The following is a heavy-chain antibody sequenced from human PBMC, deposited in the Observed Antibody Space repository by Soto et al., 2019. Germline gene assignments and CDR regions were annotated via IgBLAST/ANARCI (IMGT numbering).Heavy chain of an antibody. Sequence: VGSLRLSCVASGFAFGNYVMIWVRQAPGKGLEWVSSITDSSDYIYYADSVKGRFTISRDNAKNSLHLQMNGLRADDTAVYYCAREGATQSSPDYWGQGTLVTVSS. J-gene: IGHJ4*02. CDR1: GFAFGNYV. CDR3: AREGATQSSPDY. D-gene: IGHD1-26*01. V-gene: IGHV3-21*01. CDR2: ITDSSDYI.